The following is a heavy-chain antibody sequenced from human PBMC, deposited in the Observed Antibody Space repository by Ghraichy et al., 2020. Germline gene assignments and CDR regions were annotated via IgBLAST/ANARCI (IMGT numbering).Heavy chain of an antibody. J-gene: IGHJ4*02. CDR2: IYYSGST. CDR3: ARGNYDFWSGYPTYIDY. CDR1: GGSISSYY. V-gene: IGHV4-59*01. D-gene: IGHD3-3*01. Sequence: SETLSLTCTVSGGSISSYYWSWIRQPPGKGLEWIGYIYYSGSTNYNPSLKSRVTISVDTSKNQFSLKLSSVTAADTAVYYCARGNYDFWSGYPTYIDYWGQGTLVTVSS.